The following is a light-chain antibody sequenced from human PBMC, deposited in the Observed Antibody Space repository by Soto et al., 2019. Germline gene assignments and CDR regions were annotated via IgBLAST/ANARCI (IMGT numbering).Light chain of an antibody. Sequence: EIVMTQSPATLSVSPGERATLSCRASQSVSTKLAWYQQKPGQAPRLLIYGASTRATGIPARFSGSGSWTEFTLTISSLQSEDFAVYYCQQYNNWPPVTFGGGTKVEIK. CDR1: QSVSTK. CDR2: GAS. J-gene: IGKJ4*01. CDR3: QQYNNWPPVT. V-gene: IGKV3-15*01.